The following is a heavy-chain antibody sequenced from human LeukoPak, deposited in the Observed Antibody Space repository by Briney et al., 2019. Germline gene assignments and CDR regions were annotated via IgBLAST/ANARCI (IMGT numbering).Heavy chain of an antibody. CDR1: GGSFSGHY. CDR2: INHSGST. D-gene: IGHD2-2*02. J-gene: IGHJ4*02. CDR3: ARPNRIRYCSSTSCYRGPFDY. V-gene: IGHV4-34*01. Sequence: PSETLSLTCAVYGGSFSGHYWSWIRQPPGKGLEWIGEINHSGSTNYNPSLKSRVTISVDTSKNQFSLKLSSVTAADTAVYYCARPNRIRYCSSTSCYRGPFDYWGQGTLVTVSS.